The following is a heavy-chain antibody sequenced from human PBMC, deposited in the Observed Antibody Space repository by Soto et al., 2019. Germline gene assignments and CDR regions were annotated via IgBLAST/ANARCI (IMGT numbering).Heavy chain of an antibody. CDR2: INWKSDI. J-gene: IGHJ5*02. CDR1: GFTFDDNA. CDR3: AKGGSAALIAPSGRDNWFDP. V-gene: IGHV3-9*01. D-gene: IGHD6-13*01. Sequence: PGGSLRLSCAVSGFTFDDNAMHWVRQAPEKGLEWVSGINWKSDIGYADSVKGRFTISRDNAENSLYLQMNSLRPEDTAVYYCAKGGSAALIAPSGRDNWFDPWGQGTQVTVSS.